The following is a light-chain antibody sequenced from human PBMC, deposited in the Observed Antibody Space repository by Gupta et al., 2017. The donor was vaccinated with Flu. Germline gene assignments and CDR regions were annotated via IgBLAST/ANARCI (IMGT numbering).Light chain of an antibody. J-gene: IGLJ3*02. V-gene: IGLV1-36*01. Sequence: QSVLTQPPSVSDAPRQRVTISCSGSSSNIGNNAVNWYQQLPGKAPKLLIYYDDLLPSGVSDRFSGSKSGTSAALAISGLQAEDEADYYCAAVDDSLNCWVFGGGTKLTVL. CDR2: YDD. CDR1: SSNIGNNA. CDR3: AAVDDSLNCWV.